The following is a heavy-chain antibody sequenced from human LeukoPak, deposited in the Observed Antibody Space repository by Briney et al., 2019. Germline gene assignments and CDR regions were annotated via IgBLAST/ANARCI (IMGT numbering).Heavy chain of an antibody. CDR3: ARDLRAYSAVPDAFDI. CDR1: GFTFTSYG. CDR2: ISAYNGNT. Sequence: GGSLRLSCAASGFTFTSYGISWVRQAPGQGLEWMGWISAYNGNTNYAQKLQGRVTMTTDTSTSTAYMELRSLRSDDTAVYYCARDLRAYSAVPDAFDIWGQGTMVTVSS. D-gene: IGHD2-21*01. J-gene: IGHJ3*02. V-gene: IGHV1-18*01.